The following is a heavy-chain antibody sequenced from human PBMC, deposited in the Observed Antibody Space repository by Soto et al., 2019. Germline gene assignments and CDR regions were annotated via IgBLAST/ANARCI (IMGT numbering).Heavy chain of an antibody. D-gene: IGHD6-13*01. CDR3: ATDQKEQQLVRGYYYYYGMDV. CDR1: GYTLTELS. CDR2: FDPEDGET. V-gene: IGHV1-24*01. Sequence: ASVKVSCKVSGYTLTELSMHWVRQAPGKGREWMGGFDPEDGETIYAQKFQGRVTMTEDTSTDTAYMELSSLRSEDTAVYYCATDQKEQQLVRGYYYYYGMDVWGQGTTVTVSS. J-gene: IGHJ6*02.